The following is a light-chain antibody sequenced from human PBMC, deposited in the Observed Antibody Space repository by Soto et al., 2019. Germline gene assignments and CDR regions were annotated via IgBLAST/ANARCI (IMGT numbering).Light chain of an antibody. Sequence: QSALTQPASVSGSPGQSITISCTGTSSDVGGYNYVSWYQQHPGKAPKLMIYEVSNRPSGVSNRFSGSKSGNTASLTISGLQAEDEADYHCSSYTSSSPSPYVFGTGTKVTVL. CDR3: SSYTSSSPSPYV. CDR2: EVS. CDR1: SSDVGGYNY. V-gene: IGLV2-14*01. J-gene: IGLJ1*01.